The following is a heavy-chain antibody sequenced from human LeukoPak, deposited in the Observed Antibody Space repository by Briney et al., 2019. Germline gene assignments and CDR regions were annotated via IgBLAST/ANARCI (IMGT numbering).Heavy chain of an antibody. Sequence: PGGSLGLSCAASGFTFSSYEMNWVRQAPGKGLEWVSYISSSGSTIYYADSVKGRFTISRDNAKNSLYLQMNSLRAEDTAVYYCARKYTDWLGYWGQGTLVTVSS. CDR2: ISSSGSTI. V-gene: IGHV3-48*03. CDR1: GFTFSSYE. J-gene: IGHJ4*02. D-gene: IGHD3-9*01. CDR3: ARKYTDWLGY.